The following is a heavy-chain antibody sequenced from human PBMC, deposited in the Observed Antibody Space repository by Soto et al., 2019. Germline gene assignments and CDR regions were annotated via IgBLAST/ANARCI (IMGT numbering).Heavy chain of an antibody. CDR3: AKVRTGLTIFGVAPRGSYWYFDL. CDR1: GFTFSSYA. D-gene: IGHD3-3*01. Sequence: EVQLLESGGGLVQPGGSLRLSCAASGFTFSSYAMSWVRQAPGKGLEWVSAISGSGGSTYYADSVKGRFTISRDNSKNTLYLQMNSLRAEDTAVYYCAKVRTGLTIFGVAPRGSYWYFDLWGRGTLVTVSS. J-gene: IGHJ2*01. V-gene: IGHV3-23*01. CDR2: ISGSGGST.